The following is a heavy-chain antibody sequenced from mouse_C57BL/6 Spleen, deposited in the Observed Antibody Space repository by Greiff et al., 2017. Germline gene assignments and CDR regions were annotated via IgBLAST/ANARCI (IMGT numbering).Heavy chain of an antibody. CDR2: ISSGGSYT. J-gene: IGHJ2*01. Sequence: EVKLMESGGDLVKPGGSLKLSCAASGFTFSSYGMSWVRQTPDKRLEWVGTISSGGSYTYYPDSVKGRFTISRDNAKNTLYLQMSSLKSEDTAMYYCARGDYFYYWGQGTTLTVSS. CDR3: ARGDYFYY. CDR1: GFTFSSYG. V-gene: IGHV5-6*01.